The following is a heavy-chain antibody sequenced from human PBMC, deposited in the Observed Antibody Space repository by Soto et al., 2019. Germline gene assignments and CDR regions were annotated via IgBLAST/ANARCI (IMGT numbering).Heavy chain of an antibody. Sequence: GGSLILSCAASGFTFNSYGMHWVRQAPGKGLEWVAVISYDGSDKYYADSVKGRFTISRDNSKNTLYLQMNSLRAEDTAVYYCSKDLDGLQGLVDSSFCFDYWGQGTLVTVSS. D-gene: IGHD3-16*02. V-gene: IGHV3-30*18. CDR3: SKDLDGLQGLVDSSFCFDY. CDR2: ISYDGSDK. CDR1: GFTFNSYG. J-gene: IGHJ4*02.